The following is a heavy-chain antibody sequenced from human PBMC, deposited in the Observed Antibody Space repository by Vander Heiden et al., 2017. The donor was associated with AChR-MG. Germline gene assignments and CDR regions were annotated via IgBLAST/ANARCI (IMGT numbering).Heavy chain of an antibody. CDR1: GFTFSSYA. J-gene: IGHJ6*03. CDR2: ISYDGSNK. CDR3: ARDGAKGGYYDILTGYYVYYYYYMDV. V-gene: IGHV3-30-3*01. Sequence: QVQLVESGGGVVQPGRSLRLSCAASGFTFSSYAMHWVRQAPGKGLEWVAVISYDGSNKYYADSVKGRFTISRDNSKNTLYLQMNSLRAEDTAVYYCARDGAKGGYYDILTGYYVYYYYYMDVWGKGTTVTVSS. D-gene: IGHD3-9*01.